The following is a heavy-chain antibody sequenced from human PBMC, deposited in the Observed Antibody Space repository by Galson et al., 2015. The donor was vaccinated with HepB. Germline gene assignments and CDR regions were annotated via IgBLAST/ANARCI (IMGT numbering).Heavy chain of an antibody. J-gene: IGHJ4*02. CDR1: GFTFSAYA. CDR3: ARTFYFDY. V-gene: IGHV3-30*04. Sequence: SLRLSCAASGFTFSAYAMHWVRQAPGKGLEWVALVSSDESNKYYADSVRGRFTISRDNSRNTVYLQMNSLRAEDTAVYYCARTFYFDYGGQGTLVTVSS. CDR2: VSSDESNK.